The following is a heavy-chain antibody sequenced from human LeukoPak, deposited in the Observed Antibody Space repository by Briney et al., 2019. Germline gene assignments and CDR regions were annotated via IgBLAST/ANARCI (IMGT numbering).Heavy chain of an antibody. CDR1: NGSISSDTYF. CDR3: AKGAGPPWFDP. D-gene: IGHD6-19*01. J-gene: IGHJ5*02. Sequence: SETLSLTCTVSNGSISSDTYFWSWIRQPAGKGLEWIGPMSSSGISTYNPSLKSRVTISIDTSRNQFSMNLNSVTAADTAVYYRAKGAGPPWFDPWGQGTLVTVSS. CDR2: MSSSGIS. V-gene: IGHV4-61*02.